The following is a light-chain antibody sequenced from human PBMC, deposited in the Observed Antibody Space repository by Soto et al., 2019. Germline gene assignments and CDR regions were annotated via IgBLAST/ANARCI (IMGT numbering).Light chain of an antibody. V-gene: IGKV3-20*01. CDR3: QQFSSYPLT. CDR2: DAS. Sequence: EIVLTQSPGTLFLYPGERAPLSCRASQTVRNNYLAWYQHKPGQAPRLLIYDASSRATGIPDRFSGGGSGTDFTLTISRLEPEDFAVYYYQQFSSYPLTFGGGTKVDI. CDR1: QTVRNNY. J-gene: IGKJ4*01.